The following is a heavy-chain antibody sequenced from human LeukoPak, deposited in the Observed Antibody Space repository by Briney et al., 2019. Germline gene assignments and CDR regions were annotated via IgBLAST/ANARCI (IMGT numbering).Heavy chain of an antibody. CDR2: INHSGST. D-gene: IGHD6-6*01. J-gene: IGHJ4*02. CDR3: ARGARQLARKSGFDY. V-gene: IGHV4-34*01. CDR1: GGSFSGYY. Sequence: PSETLSLTCAVYGGSFSGYYWSWIRQPPGKGLEWIGEINHSGSTNYNPSLKSRVTISVDTSKNQFPLKLSSVTAADTAVYYCARGARQLARKSGFDYWGQGTLVTVSS.